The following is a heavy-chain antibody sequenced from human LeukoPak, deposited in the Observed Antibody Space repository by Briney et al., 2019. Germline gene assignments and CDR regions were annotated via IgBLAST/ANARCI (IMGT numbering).Heavy chain of an antibody. CDR3: ARDVPYYYESSGYYSLGFDI. V-gene: IGHV3-7*01. CDR2: IKKDGSEK. CDR1: GFTFSSYW. J-gene: IGHJ3*02. D-gene: IGHD3-22*01. Sequence: GGSLRLSCAASGFTFSSYWMSWVRQAPGKGLEWVANIKKDGSEKYYVDSVKGRFTISRDNAKNSLYLQMNSLRAEDTAVYYCARDVPYYYESSGYYSLGFDIWGQGTMVTVSS.